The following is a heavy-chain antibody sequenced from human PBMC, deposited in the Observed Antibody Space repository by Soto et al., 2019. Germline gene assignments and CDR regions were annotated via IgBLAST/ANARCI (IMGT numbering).Heavy chain of an antibody. CDR3: ANSPGTAAVGSHY. J-gene: IGHJ4*02. V-gene: IGHV3-30*18. CDR2: ISPDGNTK. D-gene: IGHD6-13*01. Sequence: QVQLVESGGGVVHPGESLRLSCVDSGSTLSSCGMYWVRQAPGKGLEWVAVISPDGNTKYYGDSVRGRFTISRDNSKNTLYLLMNSLRTEDTAVYYCANSPGTAAVGSHYWGQGTLVTVSS. CDR1: GSTLSSCG.